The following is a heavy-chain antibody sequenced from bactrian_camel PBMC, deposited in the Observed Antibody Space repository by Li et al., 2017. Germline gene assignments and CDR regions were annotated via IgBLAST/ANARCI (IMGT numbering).Heavy chain of an antibody. V-gene: IGHV3S53*01. D-gene: IGHD2*01. Sequence: HVQLVESGGGSVQTGGSLRLSCKASIDIHHTTYAMAWHHQAPGKRRGAVATIDGTGDIGYADSVKGRFTISKDNARNWLDLQMDSLEPGDTARYYCAADRRRHGPPSLRPGDYSVWGQGTQVTVSS. CDR2: IDGTGDI. CDR3: AADRRRHGPPSLRPGDYSV. CDR1: IDIHHTTYA. J-gene: IGHJ4*01.